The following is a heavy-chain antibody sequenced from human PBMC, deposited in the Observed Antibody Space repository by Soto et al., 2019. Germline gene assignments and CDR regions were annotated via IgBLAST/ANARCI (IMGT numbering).Heavy chain of an antibody. J-gene: IGHJ6*02. CDR2: IWYDGSNK. CDR1: GFTFSSYG. Sequence: QVQLVESGGGVVQPGGSLRLSCAASGFTFSSYGMHWVRQAPGKGLEWVAVIWYDGSNKYYADYVKGRFTISRYKSKNTLYLQMNRLRAEDTAVYYCARGGMDTAFDYGMDVWGQGTTVTVSS. CDR3: ARGGMDTAFDYGMDV. V-gene: IGHV3-33*01. D-gene: IGHD5-18*01.